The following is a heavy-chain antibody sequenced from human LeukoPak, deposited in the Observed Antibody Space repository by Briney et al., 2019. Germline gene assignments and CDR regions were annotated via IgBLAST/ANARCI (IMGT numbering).Heavy chain of an antibody. Sequence: SGGSLRLSCAASGFTFSSYAMSWVRQAPGKGLEWVSAISGSGGSTYYADSVKGRFTVSRDNSKNTLYLQMNSLRAEDTAVYYCAKALAVQYYNVIGNSRSPVDYWGQGTLVTVSS. CDR3: AKALAVQYYNVIGNSRSPVDY. CDR1: GFTFSSYA. J-gene: IGHJ4*02. CDR2: ISGSGGST. D-gene: IGHD3-10*01. V-gene: IGHV3-23*01.